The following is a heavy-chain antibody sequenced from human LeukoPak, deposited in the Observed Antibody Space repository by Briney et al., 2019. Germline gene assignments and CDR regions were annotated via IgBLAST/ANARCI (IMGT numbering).Heavy chain of an antibody. CDR3: ARPSEGGSYYY. D-gene: IGHD1-26*01. Sequence: SETLSLTCTVPGGSISSTSHYWGWIRQPPGKGLEWIGSVYSSGSTYYNPSLKGRVTISVDTSKNQFSLKLSSVTAADTAVYYCARPSEGGSYYYWGQGTLVTVSS. CDR2: VYSSGST. CDR1: GGSISSTSHY. V-gene: IGHV4-39*07. J-gene: IGHJ4*02.